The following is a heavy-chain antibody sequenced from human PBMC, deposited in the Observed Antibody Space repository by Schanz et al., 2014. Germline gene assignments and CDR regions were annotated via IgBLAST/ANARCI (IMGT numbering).Heavy chain of an antibody. CDR1: GFTFSSHW. CDR2: INSVGSNT. J-gene: IGHJ4*02. Sequence: EVQLVQSGGGLVQPGGSLRLSCAASGFTFSSHWMHWVRQDPGKGLVWVARINSVGSNTDYADSVTGRFTISRDSSKNSLYLEMNSLRVEDTAFYYCARDASSSDYHLAHWGQGTLVTVSS. CDR3: ARDASSSDYHLAH. V-gene: IGHV3-74*01. D-gene: IGHD3-22*01.